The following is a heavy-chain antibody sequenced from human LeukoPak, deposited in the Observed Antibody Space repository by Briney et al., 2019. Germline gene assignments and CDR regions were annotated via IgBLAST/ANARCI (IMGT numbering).Heavy chain of an antibody. J-gene: IGHJ4*02. CDR3: ARVWASITMVRGRPFYFDY. CDR1: GYSFTSYW. CDR2: IYPGDSDT. D-gene: IGHD3-10*01. V-gene: IGHV5-51*01. Sequence: GESLKISCKGSGYSFTSYWIGWVRQMPGKGLEWMGIIYPGDSDTRYSPSFQGQVTISADKSISTAYLQWSSLKASDTAMYSCARVWASITMVRGRPFYFDYWGQGTLVTVSS.